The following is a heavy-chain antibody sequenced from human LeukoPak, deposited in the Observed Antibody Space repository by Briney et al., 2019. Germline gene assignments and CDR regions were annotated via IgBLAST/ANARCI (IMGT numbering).Heavy chain of an antibody. V-gene: IGHV1-18*01. CDR2: ISAYNGNT. J-gene: IGHJ6*03. CDR1: GYTFTSYG. Sequence: GASVKVSFKASGYTFTSYGISWVRQAPGQGLEWMGWISAYNGNTNYAQKLQGRVTMTTDTSTSTAYMELRSLISDDTAVYYCARDMVQGVMVYMDVWGKGTTVTVSS. D-gene: IGHD3-10*01. CDR3: ARDMVQGVMVYMDV.